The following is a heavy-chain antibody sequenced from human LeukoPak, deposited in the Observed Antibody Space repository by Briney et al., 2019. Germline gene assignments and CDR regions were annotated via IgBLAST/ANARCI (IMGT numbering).Heavy chain of an antibody. CDR1: GGSISSGSYY. D-gene: IGHD3-9*01. V-gene: IGHV4-61*02. J-gene: IGHJ4*02. CDR3: ARTSYNIFTGYYSGGGPFDY. Sequence: SQTLSLTCTVSGGSISSGSYYWTWIRQPAGKGLEWIGRIYSSGRTNYNPSLKSRVTISIDTSKKQFSLKLSSVTAADTAVYYCARTSYNIFTGYYSGGGPFDYWGQGTLVTVSS. CDR2: IYSSGRT.